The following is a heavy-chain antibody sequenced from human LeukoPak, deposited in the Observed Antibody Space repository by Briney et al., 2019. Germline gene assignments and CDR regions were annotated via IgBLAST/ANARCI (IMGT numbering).Heavy chain of an antibody. V-gene: IGHV4-34*01. J-gene: IGHJ5*02. D-gene: IGHD3-22*01. CDR2: INHSGST. CDR3: ARATYYYDSSGYYPLNWFDP. CDR1: GGSFSGYY. Sequence: SETLSLTCAVYGGSFSGYYWSWIRQPPGKGLEWIGEINHSGSTNYNPSLKSRVTISVDTFKNQFSLKLSSVTAADTAVYYCARATYYYDSSGYYPLNWFDPWGQGTLVTVSS.